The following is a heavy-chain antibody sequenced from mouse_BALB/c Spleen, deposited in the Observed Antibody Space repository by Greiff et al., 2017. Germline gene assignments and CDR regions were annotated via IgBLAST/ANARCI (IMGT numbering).Heavy chain of an antibody. CDR1: GYTFTDYY. J-gene: IGHJ4*01. Sequence: QGQLQQSGAELARPGASVKLSCKASGYTFTDYYINWVKQRTGQGLEWIGEIYPGSGNTYYNEKFKGKATLTADKSSSTAYMQLSSLTSEDSAVYFCARVHGKDAMDYWGQGTSVTVSS. CDR2: IYPGSGNT. CDR3: ARVHGKDAMDY. V-gene: IGHV1-77*01. D-gene: IGHD2-1*01.